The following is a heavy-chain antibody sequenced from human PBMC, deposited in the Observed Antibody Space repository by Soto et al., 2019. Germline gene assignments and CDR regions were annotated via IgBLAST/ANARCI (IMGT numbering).Heavy chain of an antibody. J-gene: IGHJ3*02. D-gene: IGHD1-1*01. Sequence: QVQLQQWGAGLLKPSETLSLTCAVYGGFVTSGSYYWSWIRQPPGKGLEWIGEMSHSGGTHFNPSLKSAVTRSVDTSKNQFTLKMSSVTAADAALYYCARVERGTATTVVDAFDIWGPGTMVTVSS. CDR2: MSHSGGT. CDR3: ARVERGTATTVVDAFDI. CDR1: GGFVTSGSYY. V-gene: IGHV4-34*01.